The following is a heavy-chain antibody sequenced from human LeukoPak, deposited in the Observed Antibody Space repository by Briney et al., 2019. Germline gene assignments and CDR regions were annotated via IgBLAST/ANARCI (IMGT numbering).Heavy chain of an antibody. CDR2: IYHSGST. V-gene: IGHV4-39*07. J-gene: IGHJ1*01. D-gene: IGHD3-22*01. CDR1: GATISSSSYH. Sequence: SETLSLTCIVSGATISSSSYHWGWIRQPPGKGLEWIGSIYHSGSTYYNPSLKSRVTISVDTSKDQFSLKLRSVTAADTAVYYCARVVQSTDSSGFYLPEYFQHWGQGTLVTVSS. CDR3: ARVVQSTDSSGFYLPEYFQH.